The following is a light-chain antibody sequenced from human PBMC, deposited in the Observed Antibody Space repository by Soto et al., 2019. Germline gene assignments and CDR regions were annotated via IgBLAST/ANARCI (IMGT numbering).Light chain of an antibody. CDR1: QSVDNHY. Sequence: EIVLTQSPGTLSLSPGEGATLSCRASQSVDNHYIAWFQQKPGQAPRLLIYGTSTRPPGIPDRFSGSGSGTDFTLTISRLEPEDFAVYYCQHYGRSPPWTFGQGTKVEIK. CDR3: QHYGRSPPWT. J-gene: IGKJ1*01. CDR2: GTS. V-gene: IGKV3-20*01.